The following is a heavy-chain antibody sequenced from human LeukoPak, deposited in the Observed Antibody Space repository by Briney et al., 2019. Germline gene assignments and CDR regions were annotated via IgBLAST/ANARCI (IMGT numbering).Heavy chain of an antibody. J-gene: IGHJ4*02. CDR1: GFAFSACA. CDR3: ARELHSHQDIDY. CDR2: ISSSGSDV. Sequence: PGGSLRLSCAASGFAFSACAMNWVRQAPGKGLEWVSSISSSGSDVFYADSVKGRFTMSRDNAKNSLYLQMNSLRAEDTAVYYCARELHSHQDIDYWGQGTLVTVSS. V-gene: IGHV3-21*01. D-gene: IGHD4-11*01.